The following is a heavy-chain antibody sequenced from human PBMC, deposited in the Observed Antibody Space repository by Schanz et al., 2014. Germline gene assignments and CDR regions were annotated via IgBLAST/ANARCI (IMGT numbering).Heavy chain of an antibody. Sequence: QVQLVQSGREVKKPGASVKVSCKASGYTFTTYGISWVRQAPGQGLEWMGWISAYNGHTNYAQKFQGRVTMTTDTSTSTAYMELRSLRSDDTAVYYCARDPYSASYFPSPPLYGLDVWGQGTTVTVSS. CDR2: ISAYNGHT. CDR3: ARDPYSASYFPSPPLYGLDV. CDR1: GYTFTTYG. D-gene: IGHD1-26*01. V-gene: IGHV1-18*01. J-gene: IGHJ6*02.